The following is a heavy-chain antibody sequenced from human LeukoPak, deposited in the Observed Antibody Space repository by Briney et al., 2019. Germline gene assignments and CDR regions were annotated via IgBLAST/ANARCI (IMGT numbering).Heavy chain of an antibody. CDR1: GFTFSSYA. CDR3: AKSTGKPTYDSSGSNIVFDY. J-gene: IGHJ4*02. V-gene: IGHV3-23*01. CDR2: ISGSGGST. Sequence: GGSLRLSCAASGFTFSSYAMSWVRQAPGKGREWVSAISGSGGSTYYADSVKGRFTISRDNSKNTLYLQMNSLRAEDTAVYYCAKSTGKPTYDSSGSNIVFDYWGQGTLVTVSS. D-gene: IGHD3-22*01.